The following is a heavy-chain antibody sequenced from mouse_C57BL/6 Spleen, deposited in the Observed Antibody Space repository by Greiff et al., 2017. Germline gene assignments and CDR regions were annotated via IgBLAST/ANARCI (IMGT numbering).Heavy chain of an antibody. Sequence: EVKLVESGEGLVKPGGSLKLSCAASGFTFSSYAMSWVRQTPEKRLEWVAYISSGGDYIYYADTVKGRFTISRDNARNTLYLQMSSLKSENTAMYYCTSITTGSGNFGYWGQGTTLTVSS. J-gene: IGHJ2*01. D-gene: IGHD1-1*01. CDR3: TSITTGSGNFGY. V-gene: IGHV5-9-1*02. CDR1: GFTFSSYA. CDR2: ISSGGDYI.